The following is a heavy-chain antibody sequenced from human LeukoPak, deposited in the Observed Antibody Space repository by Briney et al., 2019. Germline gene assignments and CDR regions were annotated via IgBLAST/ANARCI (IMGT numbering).Heavy chain of an antibody. Sequence: SETLSLTCTVSGGSISSYYWSWIRQPPGKGLEWIGYIYYSGSTNYNPSLKSRVTISVDTSKNQFSLKLSSVTAADTAVYYCARGSIDYDSSGYYYYGMDVWGQGTTVTVPS. CDR2: IYYSGST. CDR1: GGSISSYY. J-gene: IGHJ6*02. V-gene: IGHV4-59*01. CDR3: ARGSIDYDSSGYYYYGMDV. D-gene: IGHD3-22*01.